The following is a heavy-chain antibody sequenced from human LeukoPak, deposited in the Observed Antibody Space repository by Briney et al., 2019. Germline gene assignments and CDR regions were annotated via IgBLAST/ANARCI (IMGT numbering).Heavy chain of an antibody. V-gene: IGHV3-21*01. CDR2: ISSSSSYI. D-gene: IGHD6-19*01. CDR3: ASRVAGTSGGLDY. J-gene: IGHJ4*02. CDR1: GFTFSSYS. Sequence: GGSLRLSCAASGFTFSSYSMNWVRQAPGKGLEWVSSISSSSSYIYYADSVKGRFTISRDNAKNSLYLRMNSLRAEDTAVYYCASRVAGTSGGLDYWGQGTLVTVSS.